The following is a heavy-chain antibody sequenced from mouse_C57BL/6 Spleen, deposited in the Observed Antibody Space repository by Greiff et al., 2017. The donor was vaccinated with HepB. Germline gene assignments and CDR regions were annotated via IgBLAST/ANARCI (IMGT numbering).Heavy chain of an antibody. CDR2: IDPSDSYT. Sequence: VKLQESGAELVKPGASVKLSCKASGYTFTSYWMQWVKQRPGQGLEWIGEIDPSDSYTNYNQKFKGKATLTVDTSSSTAYMQLSSLTSEDSAVYYCARNYYYGSSSWFAYWGQGTLVTVSA. CDR1: GYTFTSYW. D-gene: IGHD1-1*01. J-gene: IGHJ3*01. CDR3: ARNYYYGSSSWFAY. V-gene: IGHV1-50*01.